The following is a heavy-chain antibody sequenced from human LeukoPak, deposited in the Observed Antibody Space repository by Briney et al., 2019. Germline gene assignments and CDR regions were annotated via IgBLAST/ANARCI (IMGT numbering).Heavy chain of an antibody. CDR1: GGSISSYY. CDR2: IYTSGST. J-gene: IGHJ5*02. V-gene: IGHV4-4*09. Sequence: SETLSLTCTVSGGSISSYYWSWIRQPPGKGLEWIGYIYTSGSTNYSPSLKSRVTISVDTSKNQFSLKLSSVTAADTAAYYCARRLEWGWFDPWGQGTLVTVSS. CDR3: ARRLEWGWFDP. D-gene: IGHD1-1*01.